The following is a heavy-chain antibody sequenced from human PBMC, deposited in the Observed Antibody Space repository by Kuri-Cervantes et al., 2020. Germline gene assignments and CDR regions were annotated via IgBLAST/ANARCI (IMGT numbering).Heavy chain of an antibody. CDR3: ARDTVPAAISYYMDV. D-gene: IGHD2-2*02. Sequence: GESLKISCAASGFTVSSNYMSWVRQAPGKGLEWVSVIYSCGSTYYADSVKGRFTISRDNSKNTLYLQMNSLRAEDTAVYYCARDTVPAAISYYMDVWGKGTTVTVSS. V-gene: IGHV3-66*03. J-gene: IGHJ6*03. CDR2: IYSCGST. CDR1: GFTVSSNY.